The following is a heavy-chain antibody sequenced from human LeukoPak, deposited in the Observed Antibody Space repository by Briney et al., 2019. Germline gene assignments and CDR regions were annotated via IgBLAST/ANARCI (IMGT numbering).Heavy chain of an antibody. J-gene: IGHJ4*02. CDR2: ISSGDNFI. CDR3: ARGRDYFDH. Sequence: GRSLRLSCAASGFALSDHYMSWIRQAPGKGLEWVASISSGDNFIFYGGPVKGRFTISRDNAKNSVFLQMNSLRVEDTAVYYCARGRDYFDHWGQGTLVTASS. CDR1: GFALSDHY. V-gene: IGHV3-11*01.